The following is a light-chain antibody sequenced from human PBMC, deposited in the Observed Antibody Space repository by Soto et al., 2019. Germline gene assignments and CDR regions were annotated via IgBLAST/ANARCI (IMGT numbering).Light chain of an antibody. Sequence: QLVLTQSPSASASLGASVKLTCTLSSGHSSYAIACHQQQPEKGPRYLMRLNSDGSHTKGDGIPDRFSGSSPGAERHLTISVLQSEDEAAHYCQTWVTGLVVVGGGTKLTVL. CDR2: LNSDGSH. V-gene: IGLV4-69*01. CDR1: SGHSSYA. J-gene: IGLJ2*01. CDR3: QTWVTGLVV.